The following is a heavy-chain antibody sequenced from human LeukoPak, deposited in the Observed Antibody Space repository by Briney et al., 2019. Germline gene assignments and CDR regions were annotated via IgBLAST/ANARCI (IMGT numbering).Heavy chain of an antibody. Sequence: SETLSLTCTVSGGSISGYYWSWIRQPPGKGLEWIGYIYYSGGTNYNPSLKSRVTISVDTSKNQFSLKLSSVTAADTAVYYCARGAYTYYFDYWGQGTLVTVSS. J-gene: IGHJ4*02. CDR3: ARGAYTYYFDY. CDR1: GGSISGYY. D-gene: IGHD4-11*01. CDR2: IYYSGGT. V-gene: IGHV4-59*08.